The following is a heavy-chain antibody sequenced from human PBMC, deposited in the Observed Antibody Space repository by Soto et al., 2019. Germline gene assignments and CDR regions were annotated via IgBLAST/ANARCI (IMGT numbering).Heavy chain of an antibody. J-gene: IGHJ4*02. CDR3: ARERSAYYDY. CDR2: IWYDGSNK. CDR1: GFTFSKND. D-gene: IGHD3-22*01. V-gene: IGHV3-33*01. Sequence: QVQLVESGGGVVQPGRSLRLSCAASGFTFSKNDMHWVRQAPGKGLEWVAVIWYDGSNKYYADSMKGRFTVSRDQSKNTLYLQMNSLRADDTAVYYCARERSAYYDYWGQGTLVTVSS.